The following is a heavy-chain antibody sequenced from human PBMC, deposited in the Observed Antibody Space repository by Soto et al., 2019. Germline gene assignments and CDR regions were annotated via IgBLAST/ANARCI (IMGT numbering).Heavy chain of an antibody. J-gene: IGHJ5*02. D-gene: IGHD3-9*01. CDR3: AREVPYYDILTGYYTVPNFDP. CDR2: INAGNGNT. V-gene: IGHV1-3*01. CDR1: GYTFTSYA. Sequence: ASVKVSCKASGYTFTSYAMHWVRQAPGQRLEWMGWINAGNGNTKYSQKFQGRVTITRDTSASTAYMELSSLRSEDTAVYYCAREVPYYDILTGYYTVPNFDPWGQGTLVTVSS.